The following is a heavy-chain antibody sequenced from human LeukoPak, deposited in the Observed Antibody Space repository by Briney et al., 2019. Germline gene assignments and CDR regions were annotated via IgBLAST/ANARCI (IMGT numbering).Heavy chain of an antibody. CDR2: IYYSGST. CDR1: GGSISSYY. D-gene: IGHD6-19*01. CDR3: ARDLAVAGDNWFDP. Sequence: SETLSLTCTVSGGSISSYYWSWIRQPPEKGLEWIGYIYYSGSTNYNPSLKSRVTISVDTSKNQFSLKLSSVTAADTAVYYCARDLAVAGDNWFDPWGQGTLVTVSS. J-gene: IGHJ5*02. V-gene: IGHV4-59*01.